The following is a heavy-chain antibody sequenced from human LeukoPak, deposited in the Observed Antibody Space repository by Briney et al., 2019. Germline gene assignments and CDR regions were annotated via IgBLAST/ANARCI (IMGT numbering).Heavy chain of an antibody. CDR2: IYHSGST. J-gene: IGHJ4*02. Sequence: SETLSLTCAVSGGSISSSNWWSWVRQPPGKGLEWIGEIYHSGSTNYNPSLKSRVTISVDKSKNQFSLKLSSVTAADTAVYYCARDSPTTVTTSYYFDYWGQGTLVTVSS. V-gene: IGHV4-4*02. D-gene: IGHD4-17*01. CDR1: GGSISSSNW. CDR3: ARDSPTTVTTSYYFDY.